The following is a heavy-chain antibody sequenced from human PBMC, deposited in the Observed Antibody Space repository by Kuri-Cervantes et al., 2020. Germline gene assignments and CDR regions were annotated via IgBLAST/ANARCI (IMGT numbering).Heavy chain of an antibody. V-gene: IGHV4-34*01. CDR2: INHSGST. CDR3: ARDPPRSGWLSRYYYGMDV. Sequence: SETLSPTCAVYGGSFSGYYWSWIRQPPGKGLEWIGEINHSGSTNYNPSLKSRVTISVDTSKNQFSLKLSSVTAADTAVYYCARDPPRSGWLSRYYYGMDVWGQGTTVTVSS. CDR1: GGSFSGYY. J-gene: IGHJ6*02. D-gene: IGHD6-19*01.